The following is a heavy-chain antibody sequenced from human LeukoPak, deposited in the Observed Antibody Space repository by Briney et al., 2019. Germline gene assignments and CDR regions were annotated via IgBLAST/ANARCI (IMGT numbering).Heavy chain of an antibody. CDR1: GFTFANSV. Sequence: GGSLRLPCAASGFTFANSVMRWVRQAPGKGLVWVSRINSDGSSTSYADSVKGRFTISRDNAKNTLYLQMNSLRAEDTAVYYCARSSPRPFDYWGQGTLVTVSS. J-gene: IGHJ4*02. V-gene: IGHV3-74*01. CDR3: ARSSPRPFDY. CDR2: INSDGSST. D-gene: IGHD6-6*01.